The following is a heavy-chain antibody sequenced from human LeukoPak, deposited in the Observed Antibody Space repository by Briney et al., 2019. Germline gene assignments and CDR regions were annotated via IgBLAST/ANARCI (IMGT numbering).Heavy chain of an antibody. CDR3: ARGRYYYDSSGYSLLSWFDP. J-gene: IGHJ5*02. V-gene: IGHV3-74*01. Sequence: AGGSLRLSCVASGFNFSSYWMHWVRQAPGKGLVWVSRINSDGSSTSYADSVKGRFTISRDNDQNTVYLQMNSLRAEDTAVYYCARGRYYYDSSGYSLLSWFDPWGQGTLVTVSS. CDR2: INSDGSST. CDR1: GFNFSSYW. D-gene: IGHD3-22*01.